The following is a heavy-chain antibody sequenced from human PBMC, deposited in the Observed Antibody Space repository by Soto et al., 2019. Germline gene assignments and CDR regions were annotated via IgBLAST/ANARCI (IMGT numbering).Heavy chain of an antibody. CDR1: GFTFSSYG. V-gene: IGHV3-30*18. D-gene: IGHD2-2*01. CDR3: AKAPQSSTSCYECGENWFDP. CDR2: ISYDGSNK. J-gene: IGHJ5*02. Sequence: HPVGSLRLSCAASGFTFSSYGMHWVRQAPGKGLEWVAVISYDGSNKYYADSVKGRFTISRDNSKNTLYLQMNSLRAEDTAVYYCAKAPQSSTSCYECGENWFDPWGQGTLVTVSS.